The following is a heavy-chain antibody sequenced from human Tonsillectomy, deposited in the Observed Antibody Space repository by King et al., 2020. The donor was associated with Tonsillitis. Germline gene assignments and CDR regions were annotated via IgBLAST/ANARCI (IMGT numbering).Heavy chain of an antibody. CDR1: GFTVSSNY. CDR3: AREPYLGAPDY. Sequence: QLVETGGGLIQPGGSLRLSCAASGFTVSSNYMSWVRQAPGKGVEWVSVIYSGCSTYYADSVKSRVTISRDHSKNTLYLQMNSLRAEDTAVYYCAREPYLGAPDYWGQGTLVTVSS. CDR2: IYSGCST. V-gene: IGHV3-53*02. D-gene: IGHD1-26*01. J-gene: IGHJ4*02.